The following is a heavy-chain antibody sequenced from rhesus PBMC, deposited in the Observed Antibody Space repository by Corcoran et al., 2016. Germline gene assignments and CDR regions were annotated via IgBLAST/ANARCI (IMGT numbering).Heavy chain of an antibody. V-gene: IGHV4-76*01. CDR3: ARGRSGFDY. J-gene: IGHJ4*01. D-gene: IGHD1-44*02. CDR2: INGRSGRT. Sequence: QVQLQESGPGVVKPSETLSLTCAVSGYSISSGYDWSWIRQPPGKGLGWIGYINGRSGRTTYNPSLKDRVTISKDPSKNQFTLKLRCVTAADTAVYYCARGRSGFDYWGQGVLVTVSS. CDR1: GYSISSGYD.